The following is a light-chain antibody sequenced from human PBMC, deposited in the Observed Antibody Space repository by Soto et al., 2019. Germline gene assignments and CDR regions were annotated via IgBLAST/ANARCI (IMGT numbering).Light chain of an antibody. CDR1: SSDVGAYNY. J-gene: IGLJ3*02. V-gene: IGLV2-14*03. CDR3: SSYTSSSTWL. CDR2: EVS. Sequence: QSALTQPASVSGSPGQSITISCTGTSSDVGAYNYVSWYQQHPGKAPKLMIYEVSNRPSGVSNRFSGSKSANTASLTISGIQAGDEADYYCSSYTSSSTWLFGGGTKLTVL.